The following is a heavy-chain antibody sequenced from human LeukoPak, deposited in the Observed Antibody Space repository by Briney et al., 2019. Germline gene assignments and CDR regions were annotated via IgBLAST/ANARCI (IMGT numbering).Heavy chain of an antibody. V-gene: IGHV4-61*02. D-gene: IGHD3-22*01. CDR2: IYTSGST. CDR1: GGSISSGSYY. CDR3: ARESYLHYYDSRARAFDI. J-gene: IGHJ3*02. Sequence: PSETLSLTCTVSGGSISSGSYYWSWIRQPAGKGLEWIGRIYTSGSTNYNPSLKSRVTISVDTSKNQFSLKLSSVTAADTAVYYCARESYLHYYDSRARAFDIWGQGTMVTVSS.